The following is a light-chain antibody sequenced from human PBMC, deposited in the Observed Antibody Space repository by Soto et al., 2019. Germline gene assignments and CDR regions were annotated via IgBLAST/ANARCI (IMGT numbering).Light chain of an antibody. J-gene: IGKJ1*01. Sequence: EIVLTQSTGTLSLSPGERATLSCRASQSVSSSYLAWYQQKPGQAPRLLIYGASSRATGIPDRFSGSGSGTDFTLTISRLEPEDSAVYYCQQYGSSPLTFGQGTKVEIK. CDR3: QQYGSSPLT. V-gene: IGKV3-20*01. CDR2: GAS. CDR1: QSVSSSY.